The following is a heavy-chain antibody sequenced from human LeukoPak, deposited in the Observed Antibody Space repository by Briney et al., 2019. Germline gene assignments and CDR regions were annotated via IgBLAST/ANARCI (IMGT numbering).Heavy chain of an antibody. V-gene: IGHV3-21*01. CDR1: GFTFSSYS. J-gene: IGHJ4*02. CDR3: ARGLVVIKGSFDY. D-gene: IGHD3-22*01. CDR2: ISSSSSYI. Sequence: GGSLRLSCAASGFTFSSYSMNWVRQAPGKGLEWDSSISSSSSYIYYADSVKGRFTISRDNAKNSLYLQMNSLRAEDTAVYYCARGLVVIKGSFDYWGQGTLVTVSS.